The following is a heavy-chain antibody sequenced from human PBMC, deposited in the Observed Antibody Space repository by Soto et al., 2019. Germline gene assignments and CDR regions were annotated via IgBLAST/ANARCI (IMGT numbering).Heavy chain of an antibody. CDR3: ARDRITGIPYYYYGMDV. CDR2: IYSGGST. D-gene: IGHD1-20*01. CDR1: GFTVSSNY. V-gene: IGHV3-66*01. J-gene: IGHJ6*02. Sequence: EVQLVESGGGLVQPGGSLRLSCAASGFTVSSNYMSWVRQAPGKGLEWVSVIYSGGSTYYADSVKGRFTISRDNSKNTRYLQMNSLRAEDTAVYYCARDRITGIPYYYYGMDVWGQGTTVTVSS.